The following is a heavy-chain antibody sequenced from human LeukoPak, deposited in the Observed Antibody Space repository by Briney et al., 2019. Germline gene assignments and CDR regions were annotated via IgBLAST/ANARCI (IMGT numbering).Heavy chain of an antibody. CDR1: GFTFITYG. J-gene: IGHJ4*02. D-gene: IGHD2-15*01. CDR3: ARDRCSGGSCFADY. Sequence: GASVKVSCKASGFTFITYGISWVRQAPGQGLEWMGWISAYNGNTNYAQKLQGRVTMTTDTSTSTAYMELRSLRSDDTAVYYCARDRCSGGSCFADYWGQGTLVTVSS. CDR2: ISAYNGNT. V-gene: IGHV1-18*01.